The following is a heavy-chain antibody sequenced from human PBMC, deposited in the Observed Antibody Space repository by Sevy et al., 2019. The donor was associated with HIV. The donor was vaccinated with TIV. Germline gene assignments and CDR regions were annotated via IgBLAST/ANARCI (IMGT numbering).Heavy chain of an antibody. V-gene: IGHV3-33*01. CDR2: IWYDGSNK. D-gene: IGHD3-9*01. Sequence: GGSLRLSCAASGFTFNNYGMHWVRQAPGKGLEWVAVIWYDGSNKYYADSVKGRFTISRDNSKNMLYLQMNSLRGEDTAVYYCARAAEGVNLDWLPFIWGQGTLVTVSS. J-gene: IGHJ4*02. CDR1: GFTFNNYG. CDR3: ARAAEGVNLDWLPFI.